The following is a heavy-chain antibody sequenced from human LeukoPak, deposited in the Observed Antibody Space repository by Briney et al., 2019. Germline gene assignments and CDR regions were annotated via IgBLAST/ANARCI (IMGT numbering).Heavy chain of an antibody. D-gene: IGHD4-17*01. V-gene: IGHV1-8*01. J-gene: IGHJ4*02. CDR3: ARAMTVTRASLYPHPYY. Sequence: ASVKVSCKASGYTFTSYDINWVRQATGQGLEWMGWMNPNSGNTGYAQKFQGRVTMTRNTSISTAYMELSSLRSEDTAVYYCARAMTVTRASLYPHPYYWGQGTLVTVSS. CDR1: GYTFTSYD. CDR2: MNPNSGNT.